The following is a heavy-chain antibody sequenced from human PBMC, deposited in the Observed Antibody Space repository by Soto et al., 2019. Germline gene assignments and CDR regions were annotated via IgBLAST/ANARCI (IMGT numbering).Heavy chain of an antibody. CDR3: ATRSPAFDY. CDR2: VITDKGKT. J-gene: IGHJ4*02. V-gene: IGHV1-18*01. Sequence: ASLKVSCKTSGYTFTNFGISWVRQAPGQGLEWMGWVITDKGKTTYAQKFQGRVTMTTDISTSTAYMELRSLRSDDTAVYYCATRSPAFDYWGQGTLVTVSS. CDR1: GYTFTNFG.